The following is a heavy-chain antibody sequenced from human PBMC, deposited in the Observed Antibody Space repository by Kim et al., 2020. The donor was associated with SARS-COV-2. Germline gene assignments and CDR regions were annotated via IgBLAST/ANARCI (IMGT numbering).Heavy chain of an antibody. Sequence: GGSLRLSCSASGFTFSSYAMHWVRQAPGKGLEYVSAISSNGGSTYYADSVKGRFTISRDNSKNTLYLQMSSLRAEDTAVYYCVKGLSNKYQLLSHGGNWFDPWGQGTLVTVSS. J-gene: IGHJ5*02. CDR3: VKGLSNKYQLLSHGGNWFDP. CDR1: GFTFSSYA. D-gene: IGHD2-2*01. V-gene: IGHV3-64D*09. CDR2: ISSNGGST.